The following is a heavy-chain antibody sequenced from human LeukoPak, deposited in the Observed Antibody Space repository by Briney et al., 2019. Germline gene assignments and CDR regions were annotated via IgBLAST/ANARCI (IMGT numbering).Heavy chain of an antibody. V-gene: IGHV3-74*01. J-gene: IGHJ1*01. CDR2: IKSDGRT. D-gene: IGHD3-22*01. Sequence: GGSLRLSCAASGFTFSTYWMHWVRQAPGKGLVWDSRIKSDGRTNYADSVKGRFTISRDNANNTLSLQMNSLRPEDTGVYYCARAPSEIGGYYPEYFRHWGQGTLVTVSS. CDR3: ARAPSEIGGYYPEYFRH. CDR1: GFTFSTYW.